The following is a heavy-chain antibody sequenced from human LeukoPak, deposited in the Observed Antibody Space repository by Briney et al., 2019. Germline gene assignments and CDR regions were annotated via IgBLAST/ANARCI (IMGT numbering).Heavy chain of an antibody. CDR2: IYPGVSDT. J-gene: IGHJ6*03. CDR1: GYSFTSYW. V-gene: IGHV5-51*01. Sequence: GESLKISCQGSGYSFTSYWIGWVRQLPGKGLEWMGIIYPGVSDTRYTPSFQGQVTISADKSISTAYLQWSSLKASDTAMYYCARHHGNEGYDSHSAFFYYMDVWGKGTTVTVFS. D-gene: IGHD5-12*01. CDR3: ARHHGNEGYDSHSAFFYYMDV.